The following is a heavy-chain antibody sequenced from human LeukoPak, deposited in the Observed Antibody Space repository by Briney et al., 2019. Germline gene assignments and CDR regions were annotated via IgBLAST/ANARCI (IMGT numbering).Heavy chain of an antibody. Sequence: GGSLRLSCAASGFTFSSYSMNWVRRAPGKGLGWVSSISSSSSYIYYADSVKGRFTISRDNAKNSLYLQMNSLRAEDTAVYYCVDRVRGVYWGQGTLVTVSS. V-gene: IGHV3-21*01. D-gene: IGHD3-10*01. CDR3: VDRVRGVY. CDR1: GFTFSSYS. CDR2: ISSSSSYI. J-gene: IGHJ4*02.